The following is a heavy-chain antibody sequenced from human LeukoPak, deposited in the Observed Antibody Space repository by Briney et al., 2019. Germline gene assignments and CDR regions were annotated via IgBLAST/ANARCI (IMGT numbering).Heavy chain of an antibody. CDR3: ARGPGYSSSWLIDY. J-gene: IGHJ4*02. D-gene: IGHD6-13*01. Sequence: PGGSLRLSCAASGFTFSSYSMNWVRQAPGKGLEWVSSISSSSSSYIYYADSVKGRFTISRDNAKNSLYLQMNSLRAEDTAVYYCARGPGYSSSWLIDYWGQGTLVTVSS. CDR1: GFTFSSYS. V-gene: IGHV3-21*01. CDR2: ISSSSSSYI.